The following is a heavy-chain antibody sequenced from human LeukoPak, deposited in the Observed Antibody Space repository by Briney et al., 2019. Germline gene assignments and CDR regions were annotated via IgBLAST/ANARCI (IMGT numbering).Heavy chain of an antibody. Sequence: SXGSLRLSCAASGFTFDNYAMSWVRQTPGKGLEWVSAIGGSGGDSSYADSVKGRFTISRDNSKSTLYLQMNSLRAEDTAIYYCAKTLRDLEWLTGELDVWGQGTTVTVSS. CDR1: GFTFDNYA. CDR3: AKTLRDLEWLTGELDV. J-gene: IGHJ6*02. V-gene: IGHV3-23*01. D-gene: IGHD3-3*01. CDR2: IGGSGGDS.